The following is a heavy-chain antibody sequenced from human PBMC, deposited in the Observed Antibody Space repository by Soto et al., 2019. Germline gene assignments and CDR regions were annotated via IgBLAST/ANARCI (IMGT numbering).Heavy chain of an antibody. Sequence: QVQLVQSGAEVKKPGASVKVSCKASGYTFTSYGISWVRQAPGQGLEWMGWISAYNGNTNYAQKLRGRVTMTTDTSTSTAYMELRSLRSDDTAVYYCARETKGDYGDYGGVDYFDYWGQGTLVTVSS. CDR1: GYTFTSYG. D-gene: IGHD4-17*01. CDR3: ARETKGDYGDYGGVDYFDY. V-gene: IGHV1-18*01. J-gene: IGHJ4*02. CDR2: ISAYNGNT.